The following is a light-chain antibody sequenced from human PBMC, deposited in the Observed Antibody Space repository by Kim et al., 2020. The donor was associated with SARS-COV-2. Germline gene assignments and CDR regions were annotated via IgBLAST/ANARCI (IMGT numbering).Light chain of an antibody. CDR2: GTS. Sequence: IVLTQSPGTLSLSPGERVTLSCRASQSVSSNYLAWYQQKLGQAPRLLIYGTSTRATGIPDRFSGSGSGTDFSLTISRLEPDDFAVYYCQHYSSLPYTFGQGTKLDI. CDR1: QSVSSNY. J-gene: IGKJ2*01. V-gene: IGKV3-20*01. CDR3: QHYSSLPYT.